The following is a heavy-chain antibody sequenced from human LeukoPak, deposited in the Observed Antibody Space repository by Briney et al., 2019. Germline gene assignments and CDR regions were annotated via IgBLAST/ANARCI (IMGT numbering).Heavy chain of an antibody. V-gene: IGHV4-59*08. CDR3: ARHERRGKQWLYYYYGMDV. Sequence: SETLSLTCTVSGGSISSYYWSWIRQPPGKGLEWIGYIYYSGSTNYNPSLKSRVTISVDTSKNQFSLKLSSVTAADTAVYYCARHERRGKQWLYYYYGMDVWGQGTTVTVSS. CDR2: IYYSGST. CDR1: GGSISSYY. D-gene: IGHD6-19*01. J-gene: IGHJ6*02.